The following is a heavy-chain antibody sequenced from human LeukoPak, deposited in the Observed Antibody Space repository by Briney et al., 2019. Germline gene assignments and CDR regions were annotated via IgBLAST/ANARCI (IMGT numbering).Heavy chain of an antibody. CDR2: INPKNAAT. D-gene: IGHD3-22*01. Sequence: ASVKVSCKASGYTFIGHYMHWVRQVPGQGLEWMGWINPKNAATNYAQKFQGRVTMTRDTSISTVYMEVSRLRSDDTAVYYCARHRLHRIYYDSSGYYHDALDIWGQGTMITVSS. CDR1: GYTFIGHY. J-gene: IGHJ3*02. CDR3: ARHRLHRIYYDSSGYYHDALDI. V-gene: IGHV1-2*02.